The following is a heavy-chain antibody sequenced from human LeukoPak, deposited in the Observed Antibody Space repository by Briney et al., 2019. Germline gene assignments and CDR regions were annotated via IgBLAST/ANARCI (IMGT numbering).Heavy chain of an antibody. CDR1: GFTFSSYW. J-gene: IGHJ1*01. D-gene: IGHD4-23*01. V-gene: IGHV3-74*01. CDR3: YGGNAEQ. CDR2: INTDGSST. Sequence: AGSLRLSCAASGFTFSSYWMHWVRQPPGKGLVWVSGINTDGSSTNYSDSVKGRFTISRDNAKNTLYLQMNSLRVEDMAVYYCYGGNAEQWGQGTLVTVSS.